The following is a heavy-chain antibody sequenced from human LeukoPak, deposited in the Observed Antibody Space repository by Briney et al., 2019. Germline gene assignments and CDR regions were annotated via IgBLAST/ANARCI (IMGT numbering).Heavy chain of an antibody. CDR2: ISGSGTIT. CDR1: GFTFSSYA. CDR3: AILTTHSSSSQFDY. D-gene: IGHD6-6*01. Sequence: GGSLRLSCAASGFTFSSYAMSWVRQAPGKGLEWVSAISGSGTITYYADSVKGRFTISRDNSEDTLYLQMNSLRAEDTAIYFCAILTTHSSSSQFDYWGQGTLVTVSS. V-gene: IGHV3-23*01. J-gene: IGHJ4*02.